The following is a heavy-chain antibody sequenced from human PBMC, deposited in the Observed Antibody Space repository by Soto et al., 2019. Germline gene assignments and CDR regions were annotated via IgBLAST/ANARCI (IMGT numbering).Heavy chain of an antibody. D-gene: IGHD2-8*02. CDR2: ISAFNHKA. CDR3: VRQHNDLCTANRDFNY. CDR1: GYNYNNYG. Sequence: QVQLVQYGGEVKKPGASVKVSCKASGYNYNNYGVTWVRQAPGQGLEWMGWISAFNHKANYAPNIQDRVTMTIDTSTNTTHMEMRSLRTKDKAVYYSVRQHNDLCTANRDFNYWGQRTHVTVSA. J-gene: IGHJ4*02. V-gene: IGHV1-18*04.